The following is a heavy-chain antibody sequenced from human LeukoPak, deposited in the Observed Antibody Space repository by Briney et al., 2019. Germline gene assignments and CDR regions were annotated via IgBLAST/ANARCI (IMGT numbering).Heavy chain of an antibody. CDR3: ARDWAYDSSGFAFDI. CDR1: GGSISSGSYY. D-gene: IGHD3-22*01. CDR2: IYTSGST. J-gene: IGHJ3*02. Sequence: SETLSLTCTVSGGSISSGSYYWSWIRQPAGKGLEWIGRIYTSGSTNYNPSLKSRVTISVDTSKNQFSLKLSSVTAADTAVYYCARDWAYDSSGFAFDIWGQGTMVTVPS. V-gene: IGHV4-61*02.